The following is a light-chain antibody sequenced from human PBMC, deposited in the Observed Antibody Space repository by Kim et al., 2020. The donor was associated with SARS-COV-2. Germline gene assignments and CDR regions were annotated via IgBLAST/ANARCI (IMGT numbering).Light chain of an antibody. CDR2: GAS. CDR3: QQYNQWPNT. V-gene: IGKV3-15*01. CDR1: QSVFRN. J-gene: IGKJ2*01. Sequence: SVSPGERATLSCRASQSVFRNLAWYQQRPGQAPRLLIYGASNRATGFPARFSGSGSGTDFTLTISSLQFADFAVYYFQQYNQWPNTFGQGTKLEI.